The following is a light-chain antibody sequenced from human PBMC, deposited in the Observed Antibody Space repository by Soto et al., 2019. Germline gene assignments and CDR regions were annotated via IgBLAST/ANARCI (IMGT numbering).Light chain of an antibody. CDR2: GAS. J-gene: IGKJ1*01. CDR1: QSVSSN. Sequence: EIVMTQSPATLSVSPGERATLSCRASQSVSSNLAWYQQKPGQAPRLLIYGASTRATAIPARFSGSGSGTEFTLTISSLKSEDFAVYYCQQYKNWPRTFGKGTKVEI. CDR3: QQYKNWPRT. V-gene: IGKV3-15*01.